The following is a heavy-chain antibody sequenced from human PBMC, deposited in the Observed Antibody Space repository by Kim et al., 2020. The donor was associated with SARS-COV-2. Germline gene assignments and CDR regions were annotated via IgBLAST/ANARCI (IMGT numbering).Heavy chain of an antibody. CDR1: GFTVSSNY. V-gene: IGHV3-66*01. CDR2: IYSGGST. D-gene: IGHD1-26*01. Sequence: GGSLRLSCAASGFTVSSNYMSWVRQAPGKGLEWVSVIYSGGSTYYADSVKGRFTISRDNSKNTLYLQMNSLRAEDTAVYYCARDVLPGSDAFDIWGQGTMVTVSS. J-gene: IGHJ3*02. CDR3: ARDVLPGSDAFDI.